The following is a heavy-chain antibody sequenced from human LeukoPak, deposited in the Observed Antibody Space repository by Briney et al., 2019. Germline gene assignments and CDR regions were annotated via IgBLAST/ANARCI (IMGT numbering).Heavy chain of an antibody. CDR1: GFTFSNYW. Sequence: GGSLRLSCAASGFTFSNYWMNWVRQAPGKGLEWVANIKQDGSEKYYVDSVKGRFTISRDNAKNSLYVQMNSLRAEDTAVYYCARDDSTFSGQPNDYWGQGTLVTVSS. J-gene: IGHJ4*02. CDR3: ARDDSTFSGQPNDY. V-gene: IGHV3-7*01. D-gene: IGHD3-10*01. CDR2: IKQDGSEK.